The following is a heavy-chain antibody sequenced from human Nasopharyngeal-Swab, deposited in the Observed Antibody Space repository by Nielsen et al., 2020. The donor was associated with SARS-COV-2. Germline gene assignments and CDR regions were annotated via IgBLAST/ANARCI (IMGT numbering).Heavy chain of an antibody. V-gene: IGHV4-39*01. J-gene: IGHJ5*02. Sequence: WIRQPPGKGLEWIGSIYYSGRTYYNPSLKSRVTISVDTSKNQFSLKLSSVTAADTAVYYCARWRITAAGNNWFDPWGQGTLVTVSS. CDR2: IYYSGRT. CDR3: ARWRITAAGNNWFDP. D-gene: IGHD6-13*01.